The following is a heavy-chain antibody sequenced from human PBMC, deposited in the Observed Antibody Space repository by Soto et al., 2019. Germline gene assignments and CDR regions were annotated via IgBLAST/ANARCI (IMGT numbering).Heavy chain of an antibody. V-gene: IGHV1-69*12. CDR2: IIPIFGTA. CDR1: GGTFSSYA. J-gene: IGHJ3*02. CDR3: ARGGTPTDI. Sequence: QVQLVQSGAEVKKPGSSVKVSCKASGGTFSSYAISWVRQAPGQGLEWMGGIIPIFGTANYAQKFQGRVKXXAAEYTRTASTGLSIRRSVDAAVYYCARGGTPTDIGVQGTMVTVSS. D-gene: IGHD3-16*01.